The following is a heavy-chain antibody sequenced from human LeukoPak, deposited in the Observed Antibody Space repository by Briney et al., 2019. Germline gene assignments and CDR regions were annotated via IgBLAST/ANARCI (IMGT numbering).Heavy chain of an antibody. D-gene: IGHD3-22*01. J-gene: IGHJ4*02. CDR3: ARGRDYDSTGYLDY. Sequence: AGGSLRLSCAASGFTVSSNYMSGVRQARGKGLEWVSVIYSGGSTYYADSVKGRFTISRDNSKNTLSLQMTRLRAEDTAVYYCARGRDYDSTGYLDYWGQRTPVTVSS. V-gene: IGHV3-53*01. CDR1: GFTVSSNY. CDR2: IYSGGST.